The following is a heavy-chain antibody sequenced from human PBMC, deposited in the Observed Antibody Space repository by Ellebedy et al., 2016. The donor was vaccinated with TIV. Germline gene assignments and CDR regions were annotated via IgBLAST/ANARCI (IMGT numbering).Heavy chain of an antibody. V-gene: IGHV1-18*01. CDR2: ISAHNGHT. CDR3: ARDPVYHDTPSFDY. Sequence: ASVKVSCKASGYTFTSYGITWVRQAPGQGLEWMGWISAHNGHTNYAQNLQGRVTMTTDTSTSTAYMELRSLRPDDTAVYYCARDPVYHDTPSFDYWGQGTLVTVSS. J-gene: IGHJ4*02. D-gene: IGHD3-22*01. CDR1: GYTFTSYG.